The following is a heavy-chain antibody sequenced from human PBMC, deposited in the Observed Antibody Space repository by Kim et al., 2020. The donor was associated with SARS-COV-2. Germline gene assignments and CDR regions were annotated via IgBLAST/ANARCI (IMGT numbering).Heavy chain of an antibody. CDR2: IYYSGST. Sequence: SETLSLTCVVSGGSISSNSYYWAWIRQPPGKGLEWIGSIYYSGSTYYNPSLKSRVTISVDTSKNQFSLKVRSVTAEDTALYYCATEQQRASPFANWGQGTLVTVSS. V-gene: IGHV4-39*01. D-gene: IGHD6-13*01. J-gene: IGHJ4*02. CDR3: ATEQQRASPFAN. CDR1: GGSISSNSYY.